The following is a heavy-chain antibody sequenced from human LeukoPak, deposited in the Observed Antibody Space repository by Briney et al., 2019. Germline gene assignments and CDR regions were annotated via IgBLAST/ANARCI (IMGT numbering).Heavy chain of an antibody. J-gene: IGHJ6*04. CDR3: ATGLWFGKYLDV. Sequence: ASVKVSCKASGYTFTSYSMNWVRQAPGQGPEWMGIINPSDASTTYAQKFQGRVTMTRDMSTSTVYMELSSLRSEDTAVYYCATGLWFGKYLDVWGKGTTVTVSS. D-gene: IGHD3-10*01. CDR1: GYTFTSYS. V-gene: IGHV1-46*01. CDR2: INPSDAST.